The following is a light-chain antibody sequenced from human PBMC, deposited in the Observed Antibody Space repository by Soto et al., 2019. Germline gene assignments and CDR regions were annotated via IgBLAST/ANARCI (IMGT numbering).Light chain of an antibody. CDR1: QNIRSY. Sequence: GGRVTVTCRASQNIRSYLNWYQQKPGKAPSLLIYAESSLHSGVPSRFSGSGSGTDFTLTISSLQPEDFATYYCHQTYSTPHTFGQGTKVDIK. CDR3: HQTYSTPHT. V-gene: IGKV1-39*01. J-gene: IGKJ2*01. CDR2: AES.